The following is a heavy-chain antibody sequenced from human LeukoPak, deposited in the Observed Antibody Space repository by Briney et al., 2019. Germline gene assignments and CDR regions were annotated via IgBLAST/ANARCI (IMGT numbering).Heavy chain of an antibody. CDR3: ARGSHGSGSYIVFGIDY. D-gene: IGHD3-10*01. J-gene: IGHJ4*02. V-gene: IGHV1-2*02. CDR2: INPNSGGT. Sequence: GASVKVSCKASGYTFTGYYMHWVRQAPGQGLGWMGWINPNSGGTNYAQKFQGRVTMTRDTSISTAYMELSRLRSDDTAVYYCARGSHGSGSYIVFGIDYWGQGTLVTVSS. CDR1: GYTFTGYY.